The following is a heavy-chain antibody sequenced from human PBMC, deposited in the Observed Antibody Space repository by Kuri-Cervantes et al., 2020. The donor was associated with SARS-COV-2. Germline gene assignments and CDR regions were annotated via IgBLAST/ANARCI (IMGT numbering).Heavy chain of an antibody. D-gene: IGHD2-21*02. Sequence: ASVKVSCKVSGYTLTELSMHWVRQAPGKGLEWMGWMNPSTGNSGSAQKFWGRVTMTRDTSSSTAYLELSSLRSEDSAIYYCARDNGDWTPDGFDFWGQGTMVTVSS. CDR1: GYTLTELS. J-gene: IGHJ3*01. CDR2: MNPSTGNS. V-gene: IGHV1-8*01. CDR3: ARDNGDWTPDGFDF.